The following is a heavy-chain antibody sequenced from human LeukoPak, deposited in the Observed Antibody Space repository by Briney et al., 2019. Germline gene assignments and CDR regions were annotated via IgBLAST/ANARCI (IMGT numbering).Heavy chain of an antibody. CDR3: ARDVVSSGWYMGFDY. CDR2: IYSGGST. Sequence: GGSLRLSCAASGFSVRSKYMSWVRQAPGKGLEWVSVIYSGGSTYYADSVKGRFTISRDNSRNTLYLQMNSLRAEDTAVYYCARDVVSSGWYMGFDYWGQGTLVTVSS. J-gene: IGHJ4*02. D-gene: IGHD6-19*01. V-gene: IGHV3-53*01. CDR1: GFSVRSKY.